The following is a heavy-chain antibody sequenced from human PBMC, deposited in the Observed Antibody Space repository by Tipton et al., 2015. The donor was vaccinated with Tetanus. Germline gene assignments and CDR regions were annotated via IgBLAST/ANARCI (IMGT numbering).Heavy chain of an antibody. CDR1: GFIFSSYG. V-gene: IGHV3-33*01. CDR2: SWYDGTDK. CDR3: AREADCSGGSCFSGDFDN. J-gene: IGHJ4*02. Sequence: AASGFIFSSYGIHWVRQAPGKGLEWVAVSWYDGTDKYYADSVKGRFTISRDNSKNTLYLQMNSLRAEDTAVYYCAREADCSGGSCFSGDFDNWGQGTQVTVS. D-gene: IGHD2-15*01.